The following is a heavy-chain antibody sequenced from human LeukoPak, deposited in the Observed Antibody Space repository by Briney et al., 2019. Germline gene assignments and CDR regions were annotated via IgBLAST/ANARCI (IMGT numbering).Heavy chain of an antibody. D-gene: IGHD5-24*01. V-gene: IGHV3-30*03. CDR1: GFTFRTYS. Sequence: GGSLRLSCAASGFTFRTYSIHWVRQAPGKGLVWVTVVSADGRTQLYSDSVKGRFTISRDNSLNTLHLQMNSLRTEDTAVYYCAREFGHNRWYFDYWGQGALVTVSS. CDR2: VSADGRTQ. CDR3: AREFGHNRWYFDY. J-gene: IGHJ4*02.